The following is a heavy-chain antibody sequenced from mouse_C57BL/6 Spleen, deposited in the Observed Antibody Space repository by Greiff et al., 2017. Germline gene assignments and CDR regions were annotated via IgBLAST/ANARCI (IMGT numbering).Heavy chain of an antibody. Sequence: VQLQPSGPELVKPGASVKISCKASGYSFTGYYMNWVKQSPEKSLEWIGEINPSTGGTTYNQKFKAKATLTVDKSSSTAYMQLKSLTSEDSAVYYCARTIVTTNYYAMDYWGQGTSVTVSS. CDR2: INPSTGGT. V-gene: IGHV1-42*01. CDR1: GYSFTGYY. D-gene: IGHD2-5*01. CDR3: ARTIVTTNYYAMDY. J-gene: IGHJ4*01.